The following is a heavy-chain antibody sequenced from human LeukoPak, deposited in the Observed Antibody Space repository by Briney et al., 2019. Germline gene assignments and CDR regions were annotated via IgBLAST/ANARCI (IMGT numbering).Heavy chain of an antibody. D-gene: IGHD6-19*01. CDR1: GGSFSGYC. CDR2: INHSGST. V-gene: IGHV4-34*01. Sequence: SETLSLTCAVYGGSFSGYCWSWIRQPPGKGLGWIWEINHSGSTNYNPSLKSRVTISVDTSKNQFSLKLSSVTAADTAVYYCATSSVAGPTAAYWGQGTLVTVSS. CDR3: ATSSVAGPTAAY. J-gene: IGHJ4*02.